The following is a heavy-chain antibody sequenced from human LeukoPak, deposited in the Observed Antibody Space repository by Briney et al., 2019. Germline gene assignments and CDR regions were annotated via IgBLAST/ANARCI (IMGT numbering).Heavy chain of an antibody. J-gene: IGHJ6*03. CDR2: ISSSGSTI. D-gene: IGHD2-2*01. CDR3: ARDYQPLLYYMDV. Sequence: GGSLRLSCAASGFTFSDYYMSWIRQAPGKGLEWVSYISSSGSTIYYADSMKGRFTISRDNAKNSLYLQMNSLRAEDTAVYYCARDYQPLLYYMDVWGKGTTVTVSS. V-gene: IGHV3-11*04. CDR1: GFTFSDYY.